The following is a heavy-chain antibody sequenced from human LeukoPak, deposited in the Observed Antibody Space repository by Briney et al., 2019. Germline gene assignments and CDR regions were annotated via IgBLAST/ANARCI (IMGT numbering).Heavy chain of an antibody. J-gene: IGHJ4*02. CDR1: GYTFTSYG. CDR2: ISAYNGNT. Sequence: ASVKVSCKASGYTFTSYGISWVRQAPGQGLEWMGWISAYNGNTNYAQKLQGGVTMTTDTSTSTAYMELRSLRSDDTAVYYCARDGMGSRGFSSGWVPGDYWGQGTLVTVSS. V-gene: IGHV1-18*01. D-gene: IGHD6-19*01. CDR3: ARDGMGSRGFSSGWVPGDY.